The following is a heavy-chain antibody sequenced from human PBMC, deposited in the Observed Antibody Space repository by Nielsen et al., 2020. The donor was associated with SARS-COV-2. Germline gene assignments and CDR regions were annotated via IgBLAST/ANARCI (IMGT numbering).Heavy chain of an antibody. D-gene: IGHD2-21*01. CDR2: IRSKTNNYET. CDR1: GFTFDDYG. V-gene: IGHV3-73*01. Sequence: GGSLRLSCAASGFTFDDYGMSWVRQASGKGLEWVGRIRSKTNNYETSYAASVKGRFTISRDESKNMAYLQMSRLKTDDTAVYYCKHYYDMDVWGQGTTVTVSS. J-gene: IGHJ6*02. CDR3: KHYYDMDV.